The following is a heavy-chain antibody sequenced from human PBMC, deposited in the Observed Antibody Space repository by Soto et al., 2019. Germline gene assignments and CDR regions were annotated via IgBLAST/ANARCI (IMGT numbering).Heavy chain of an antibody. Sequence: EVQLLESGGGLVQPGGSLRLSCAASGFTFSAYAMNWVRQAPGKGLEWVSTIRGSGGSTYYADSVKGRFTISRDNSKDTLSLQMSSLRAEDTAIYYCAKAAIAARRKGLFDYWGQGTLVTVSS. CDR2: IRGSGGST. J-gene: IGHJ4*02. D-gene: IGHD6-6*01. CDR1: GFTFSAYA. V-gene: IGHV3-23*01. CDR3: AKAAIAARRKGLFDY.